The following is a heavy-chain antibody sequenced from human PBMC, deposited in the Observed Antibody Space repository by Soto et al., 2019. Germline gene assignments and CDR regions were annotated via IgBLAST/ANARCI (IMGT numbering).Heavy chain of an antibody. CDR1: GGSFSGYY. J-gene: IGHJ4*02. CDR2: INHSGST. V-gene: IGHV4-34*01. D-gene: IGHD2-15*01. CDR3: ARGPSTVVVVAAIRHPFDY. Sequence: PSETLSLTCAVYGGSFSGYYWSWIRQPPGKGLEWIGEINHSGSTNYNPSLKSRVTISVDTSKNQFSLKLSSVTAADTAVYYCARGPSTVVVVAAIRHPFDYWGQGTLVTVSS.